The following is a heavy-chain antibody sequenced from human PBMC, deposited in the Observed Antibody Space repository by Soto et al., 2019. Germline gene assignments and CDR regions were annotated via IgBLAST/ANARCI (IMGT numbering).Heavy chain of an antibody. CDR3: ARPYYDSSGYYLWDFDY. Sequence: QVQLVQSGAEVKKPGSSVKLSCKASGDSFNTFAVTWVRQAPGQGLEWMGGIIPNFDTPNYAQKFQGRVTIIADKSTSTPYMELSSLSSEDTAVYYCARPYYDSSGYYLWDFDYWGQGTLVTVSS. CDR2: IIPNFDTP. D-gene: IGHD3-22*01. J-gene: IGHJ4*02. V-gene: IGHV1-69*06. CDR1: GDSFNTFA.